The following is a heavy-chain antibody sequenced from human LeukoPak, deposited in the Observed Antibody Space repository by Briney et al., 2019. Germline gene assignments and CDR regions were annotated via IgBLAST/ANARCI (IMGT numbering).Heavy chain of an antibody. CDR3: ARYGNLKVLVV. CDR2: IWYDGSEK. J-gene: IGHJ3*01. D-gene: IGHD1-14*01. V-gene: IGHV3-33*01. CDR1: GFTFSSHG. Sequence: GRSLRLSCAASGFTFSSHGMHWVRQAPGKGLEWVAVIWYDGSEKYYAESVKGRFTISRDNSKNMLYLQIYSLRTEDTALYYCARYGNLKVLVVWGQGTMVTVPS.